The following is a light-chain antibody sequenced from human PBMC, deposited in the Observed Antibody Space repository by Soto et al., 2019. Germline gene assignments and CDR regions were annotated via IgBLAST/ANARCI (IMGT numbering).Light chain of an antibody. CDR2: GAS. CDR3: QQYNNWPRT. J-gene: IGKJ1*01. V-gene: IGKV3-15*01. CDR1: QGIADN. Sequence: EIVMTQSPATLSVSPGERATLSCGASQGIADNLAWYQQRPGQSPRLLIYGASTRATGIPARFSGSGSGTEFTLTISSLESEDFAVYYCQQYNNWPRTFGQGTKVDIK.